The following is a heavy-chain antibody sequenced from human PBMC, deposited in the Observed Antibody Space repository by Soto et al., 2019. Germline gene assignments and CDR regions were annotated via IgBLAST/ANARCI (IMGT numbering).Heavy chain of an antibody. CDR2: IYPGDSDT. D-gene: IGHD6-13*01. CDR1: GYSFTSYW. V-gene: IGHV5-51*01. J-gene: IGHJ6*02. CDR3: ARTSAAGKYYYGMDA. Sequence: PGESLKISCXGSGYSFTSYWIGWVRQMPGKGLEWMGIIYPGDSDTRYSPSFQGQVTISADKSISTAYLQWSSLKASDTAMYYCARTSAAGKYYYGMDAWGQGTTVTVS.